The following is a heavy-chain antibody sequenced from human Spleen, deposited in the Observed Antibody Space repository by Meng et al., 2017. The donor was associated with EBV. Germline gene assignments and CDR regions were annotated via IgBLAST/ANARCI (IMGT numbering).Heavy chain of an antibody. CDR1: GGSFSSYY. V-gene: IGHV4-34*01. Sequence: QLQQWGAGLLKPSETLSLTCAVFGGSFSSYYWSWIRQPPGKGLEWIGEINQSGSIYYNPSLMGRVTISGDTSRNQFSLKLISVTAADTAVYYCARGPYYEWGQGTLVTVSS. J-gene: IGHJ4*02. CDR2: INQSGSI. CDR3: ARGPYYE. D-gene: IGHD1-26*01.